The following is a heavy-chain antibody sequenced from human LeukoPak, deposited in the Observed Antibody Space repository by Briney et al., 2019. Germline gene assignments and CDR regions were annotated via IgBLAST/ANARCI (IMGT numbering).Heavy chain of an antibody. D-gene: IGHD3-10*01. CDR2: INHSGST. V-gene: IGHV4-34*01. Sequence: SKTLSLTCAVYGGSFSGYYWSWIRQPPGKGLEWIGEINHSGSTNYNPSLKSRVTISVDTSKNQFSLKLSSVTAADTAVYYCATIYGSGSQNWFDPWGQGTLVTVSS. CDR1: GGSFSGYY. J-gene: IGHJ5*02. CDR3: ATIYGSGSQNWFDP.